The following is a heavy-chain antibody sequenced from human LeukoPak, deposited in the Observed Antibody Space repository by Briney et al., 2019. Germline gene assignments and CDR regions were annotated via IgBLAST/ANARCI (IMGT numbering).Heavy chain of an antibody. D-gene: IGHD6-13*01. Sequence: GRSLRLSCAASGFTFSSYGMHWVRQAPGKGLEWGAVISYDGSNKYYADSVKGRFTISRDNSKNTLYLQMNSLRAEDTAVYYCAKDRSLGSSWLGDWGQGTLVTVSS. V-gene: IGHV3-30*18. CDR1: GFTFSSYG. J-gene: IGHJ4*02. CDR2: ISYDGSNK. CDR3: AKDRSLGSSWLGD.